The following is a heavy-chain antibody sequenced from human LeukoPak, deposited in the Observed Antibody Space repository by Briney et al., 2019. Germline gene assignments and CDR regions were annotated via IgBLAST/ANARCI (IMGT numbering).Heavy chain of an antibody. CDR1: GFTFRSYP. Sequence: GGSLRLSCAASGFTFRSYPMTWVRQAPGKGLEWVSAISGSGDSTYYADSVKGRFTISRDNSRNTLYLQMNSLRADDTAMYYCAVEKRLTTAYDYWGQGTLVTVSS. CDR3: AVEKRLTTAYDY. CDR2: ISGSGDST. V-gene: IGHV3-23*01. D-gene: IGHD4-17*01. J-gene: IGHJ4*02.